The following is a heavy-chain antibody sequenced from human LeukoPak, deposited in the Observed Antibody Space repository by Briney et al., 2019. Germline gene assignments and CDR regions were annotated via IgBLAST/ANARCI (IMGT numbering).Heavy chain of an antibody. V-gene: IGHV1-2*02. CDR2: IDPKSGGT. CDR1: GYIFTHYF. Sequence: ASVKVSCKASGYIFTHYFVHWIRQAPRHGGEGMGWIDPKSGGTQHAPNFQGTATITRDTSSSTVYMDLSKLRSADTAIYYCARSRMPFYYYGMHVWGLGQSVIVSS. CDR3: ARSRMPFYYYGMHV. D-gene: IGHD2-2*01. J-gene: IGHJ6*02.